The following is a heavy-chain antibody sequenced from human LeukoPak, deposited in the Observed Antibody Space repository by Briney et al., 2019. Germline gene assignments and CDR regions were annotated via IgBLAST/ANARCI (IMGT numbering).Heavy chain of an antibody. D-gene: IGHD6-13*01. CDR1: GDSINSHY. V-gene: IGHV4-59*11. CDR2: IFNSGST. J-gene: IGHJ4*02. CDR3: ASRPAGTTWYGVFDY. Sequence: SETLSLTCSVSGDSINSHYWSWIRQPPGKRLEWIGYIFNSGSTNYNPSLRSRVTMSVDTSRDQFFLRLSSVTAADTAIYYCASRPAGTTWYGVFDYWSQGTLVTVSS.